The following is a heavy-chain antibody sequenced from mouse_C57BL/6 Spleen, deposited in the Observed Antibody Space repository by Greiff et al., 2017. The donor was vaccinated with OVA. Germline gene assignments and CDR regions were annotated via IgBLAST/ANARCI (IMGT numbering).Heavy chain of an antibody. CDR3: ARGLYSNYVFAY. J-gene: IGHJ3*01. Sequence: VQLQQSGPELVKPGASVKISCKASGYTFTDYYMNWVKQSHGKSLEWIGDINPNNGGTSYNQKFKGKATLTVDKSSSTAYMELRSLTSEDSAVYYCARGLYSNYVFAYWGQGTLVTVSA. D-gene: IGHD2-5*01. CDR1: GYTFTDYY. V-gene: IGHV1-26*01. CDR2: INPNNGGT.